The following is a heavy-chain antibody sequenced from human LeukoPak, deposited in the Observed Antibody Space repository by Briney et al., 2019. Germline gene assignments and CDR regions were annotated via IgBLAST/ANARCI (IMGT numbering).Heavy chain of an antibody. D-gene: IGHD1-14*01. V-gene: IGHV3-30*02. J-gene: IGHJ4*02. CDR2: IRYDESNK. CDR3: AKGDKPGY. CDR1: GFTFSSYG. Sequence: GGSLRLSCVTSGFTFSSYGMHWVRQAPGKGLEWVAFIRYDESNKYYTDSVKGRFTISRDNSKNTLYLQMNSLRAEDTAVYYCAKGDKPGYWGQGTLITVSS.